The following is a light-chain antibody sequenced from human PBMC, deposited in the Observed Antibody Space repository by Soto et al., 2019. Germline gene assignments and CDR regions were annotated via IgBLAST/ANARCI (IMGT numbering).Light chain of an antibody. Sequence: QAVLTQPPSASGTPGQRVTISCSGSSSNIGSNTVNWYQQLPGTAPKLLIYSNNQRPSGVPDRFSGSKSATSASLVISGLQSEDEADYYCAAWDDSLNGPVFGGGTKLTVL. V-gene: IGLV1-44*01. CDR1: SSNIGSNT. J-gene: IGLJ2*01. CDR3: AAWDDSLNGPV. CDR2: SNN.